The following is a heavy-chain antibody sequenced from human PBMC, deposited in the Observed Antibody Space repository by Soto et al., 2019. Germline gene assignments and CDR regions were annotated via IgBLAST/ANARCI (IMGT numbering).Heavy chain of an antibody. J-gene: IGHJ4*02. V-gene: IGHV1-69*06. CDR1: GGTFSSYA. CDR3: AREMTTVTQKYYFDY. D-gene: IGHD4-17*01. CDR2: IIPIFGTA. Sequence: QVQLVQSGAEVKKPGSSVKVSCKASGGTFSSYAISWVRQAPGPGLEWMGGIIPIFGTASYAQKFQGRVTITADKSTSTAYMELSSLRSEDTAVYYCAREMTTVTQKYYFDYWGQGTLVTVSS.